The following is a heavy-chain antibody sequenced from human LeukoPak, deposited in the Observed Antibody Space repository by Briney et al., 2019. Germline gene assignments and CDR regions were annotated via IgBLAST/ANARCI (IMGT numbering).Heavy chain of an antibody. CDR1: GYTFTSYG. V-gene: IGHV1-18*01. Sequence: ASVKVSCKASGYTFTSYGISRVRQAPGQGLEWMGWISPYNGNTDYAQKFQGRVTMTTETSTSTLYMELRSLRSDDTAVYYCARVGAGGAFDIWGQGTMVTVSS. CDR2: ISPYNGNT. CDR3: ARVGAGGAFDI. D-gene: IGHD3-16*01. J-gene: IGHJ3*02.